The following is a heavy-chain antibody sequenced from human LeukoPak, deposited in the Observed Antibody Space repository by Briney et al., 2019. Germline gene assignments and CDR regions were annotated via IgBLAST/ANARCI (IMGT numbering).Heavy chain of an antibody. D-gene: IGHD2-21*02. CDR1: GGSINSGGYY. Sequence: SQTLSLTCTVSGGSINSGGYYWSWIRQHPGKGLEWIGYIHYSGSTDYNPSLKSRVTISVDRSKNQFSLKLSSVTAADTAVYYCARVVTAAYYFDYWGQGTLVTVSS. V-gene: IGHV4-31*03. CDR3: ARVVTAAYYFDY. J-gene: IGHJ4*02. CDR2: IHYSGST.